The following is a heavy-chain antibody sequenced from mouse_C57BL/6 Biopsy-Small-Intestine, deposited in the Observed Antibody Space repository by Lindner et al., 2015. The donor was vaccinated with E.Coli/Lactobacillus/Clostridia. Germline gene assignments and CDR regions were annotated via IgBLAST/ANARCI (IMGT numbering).Heavy chain of an antibody. J-gene: IGHJ4*01. CDR3: AAGRSYCDVSTCYNWFDP. Sequence: SVKVSCKASGFTFSNSGMQWVRQARGQRFEWIGWIVVGTGNTNYAQKFQERVTITRDMSTSTAYMELSGLRSEDTAVYYCAAGRSYCDVSTCYNWFDPWGQGTLVTVSS. CDR2: IVVGTGNT. V-gene: IGHV1S18*01. D-gene: IGHD1-3*01. CDR1: GFTFSNSG.